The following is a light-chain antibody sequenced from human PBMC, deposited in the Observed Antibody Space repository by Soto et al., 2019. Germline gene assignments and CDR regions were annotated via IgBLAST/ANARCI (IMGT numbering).Light chain of an antibody. J-gene: IGLJ1*01. CDR1: SSDVGGFNY. V-gene: IGLV2-8*01. Sequence: QSVLTQPPSASGSPGQSITISCTGTSSDVGGFNYVSWHQQHPGKAPKVIIYEVTKRPSGVPDRFSGSKSANTASLTVSGLQAEDEADYYCFSFTTTSTHVFGTGTKVTVL. CDR3: FSFTTTSTHV. CDR2: EVT.